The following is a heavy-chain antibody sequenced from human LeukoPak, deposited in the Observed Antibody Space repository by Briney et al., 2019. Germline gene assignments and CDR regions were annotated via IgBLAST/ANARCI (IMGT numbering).Heavy chain of an antibody. J-gene: IGHJ4*02. V-gene: IGHV1-2*02. CDR1: GYTFTGYY. CDR3: ARVSSSWSHIGDY. CDR2: INPNSGGT. Sequence: ASVKVSCKASGYTFTGYYMHWVRQAPGQGLEWMGWINPNSGGTNYAQKFQGRVTMTRDTSISTAYMELSRLRSDDTAVYYCARVSSSWSHIGDYWGQGTLVTVSS. D-gene: IGHD6-13*01.